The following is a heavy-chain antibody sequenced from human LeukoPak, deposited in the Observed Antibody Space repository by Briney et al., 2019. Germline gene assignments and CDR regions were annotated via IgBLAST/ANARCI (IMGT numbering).Heavy chain of an antibody. CDR1: GGSISSSSYY. D-gene: IGHD3-22*01. CDR3: ARHAFLSVGSGYAIDY. V-gene: IGHV4-39*01. CDR2: IYYSGST. Sequence: NPSETLSLTCTVSGGSISSSSYYWGWIRQPPGKGLEWIGSIYYSGSTYYNPSLKSRVTISVDTSKNQFSLKLSSVTAADTAMYYCARHAFLSVGSGYAIDYWGQGTLVTVSS. J-gene: IGHJ4*02.